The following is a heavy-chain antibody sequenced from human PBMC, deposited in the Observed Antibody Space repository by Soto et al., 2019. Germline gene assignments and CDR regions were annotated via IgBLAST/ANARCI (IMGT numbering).Heavy chain of an antibody. CDR3: ARGRDGDY. V-gene: IGHV1-18*01. Sequence: QVHLVQSGAEVKKPGASVKVSCKGSGYAFTTYGITWVRQAPEQGLEWMGWISAHNGNTNYAQKIQGRVTVTRDTSTSTAYMELRSLRADDTAVYYCARGRDGDYWGQGALVTVSS. J-gene: IGHJ4*02. D-gene: IGHD6-6*01. CDR1: GYAFTTYG. CDR2: ISAHNGNT.